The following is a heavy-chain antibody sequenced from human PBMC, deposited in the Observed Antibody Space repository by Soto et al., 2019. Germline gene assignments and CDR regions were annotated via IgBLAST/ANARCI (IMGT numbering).Heavy chain of an antibody. CDR1: GASISGSYYY. D-gene: IGHD1-20*01. Sequence: SETLSLTCAVSGASISGSYYYWAWLRQSPGKGPEWIGSVFYTGFTSYNPPLESRVSVSVDTSKSQFSLKLSAVTAADTAVYYCATSQKGYNWNYFDHWGQGALVTVSS. V-gene: IGHV4-39*01. J-gene: IGHJ4*02. CDR3: ATSQKGYNWNYFDH. CDR2: VFYTGFT.